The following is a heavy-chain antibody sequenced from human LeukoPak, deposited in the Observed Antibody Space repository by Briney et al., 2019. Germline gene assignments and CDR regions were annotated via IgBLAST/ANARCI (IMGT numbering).Heavy chain of an antibody. Sequence: GGSLRLSCAASGFTFSSYGMHWVRQAPGKGLEWVAVIWYDGSNKYYADSVKGRFTISRDNSKNSLYLQMNSLRAEDTAVYYCAREKRLQKPFDYWGQGTLVTVSS. V-gene: IGHV3-33*01. J-gene: IGHJ4*02. CDR1: GFTFSSYG. D-gene: IGHD4-11*01. CDR3: AREKRLQKPFDY. CDR2: IWYDGSNK.